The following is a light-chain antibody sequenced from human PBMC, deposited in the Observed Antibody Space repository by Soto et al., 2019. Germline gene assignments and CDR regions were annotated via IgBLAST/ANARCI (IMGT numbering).Light chain of an antibody. CDR3: QQYDDLPT. CDR2: DAS. J-gene: IGKJ4*01. CDR1: QDISDY. V-gene: IGKV1-33*01. Sequence: DIQMTQSPSTLSAFLGDGVTITCQASQDISDYLNWYQQKPGKAPKLLIYDASNLETGVPSRFTGSGSGTDFTFTISSLQPEDVAAYYCQQYDDLPTFGGGTKVDI.